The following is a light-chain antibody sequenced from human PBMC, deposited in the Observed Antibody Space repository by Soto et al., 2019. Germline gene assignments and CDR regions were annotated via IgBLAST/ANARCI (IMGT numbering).Light chain of an antibody. J-gene: IGLJ1*01. Sequence: SYELTQPPSVSVAPEKTARITCGGNNIGSKRVHWYRQKPGQAPVLVIYYDSDRPSGIPERSSGSNSGNTATLTISRVEAGDEADYYCQVWDITTDHYVFGTGTKLTVL. CDR1: NIGSKR. V-gene: IGLV3-21*04. CDR2: YDS. CDR3: QVWDITTDHYV.